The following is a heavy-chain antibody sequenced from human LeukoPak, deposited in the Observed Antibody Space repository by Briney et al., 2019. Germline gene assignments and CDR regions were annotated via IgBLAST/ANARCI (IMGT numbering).Heavy chain of an antibody. V-gene: IGHV4-59*01. D-gene: IGHD6-13*01. J-gene: IGHJ1*01. Sequence: PSETLSLTCTVSGGSISSYYWSWIRQPPGKGLEWIGYIYYSGSTNYNPSLKSRVTISVDTSKNQFSLKLSSVTAADTAVYYRASSSSWYGVGYFQHWGQGTLVTVSS. CDR1: GGSISSYY. CDR3: ASSSSWYGVGYFQH. CDR2: IYYSGST.